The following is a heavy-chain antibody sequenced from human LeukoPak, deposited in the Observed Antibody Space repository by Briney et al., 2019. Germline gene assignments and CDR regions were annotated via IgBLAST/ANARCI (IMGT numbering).Heavy chain of an antibody. CDR3: ARDRSSSYTRDWFDP. J-gene: IGHJ5*02. V-gene: IGHV4-4*07. CDR1: GGSINGYY. D-gene: IGHD6-13*01. CDR2: IYNSESI. Sequence: SETLSLTCTVSGGSINGYYWSWIRQPAGKGLEWIGRIYNSESINYNPSLKSRVTMPMDTSKNQFSLKLNSVTAADTAVYYCARDRSSSYTRDWFDPWGQGALVTVSS.